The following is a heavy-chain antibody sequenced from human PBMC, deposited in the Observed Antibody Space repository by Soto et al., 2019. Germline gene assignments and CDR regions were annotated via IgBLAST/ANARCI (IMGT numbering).Heavy chain of an antibody. CDR1: GFTFSSYS. CDR3: ARDPTIFGGSYYYYYMDF. J-gene: IGHJ6*03. CDR2: ISSSSSTI. V-gene: IGHV3-48*01. Sequence: GGSLRLSCAASGFTFSSYSMNWVRQAPGKGLEWVSYISSSSSTIYYADSVKGRFTISRDNAKNSLYLQMNSLRAEDTAVYYCARDPTIFGGSYYYYYMDFWGKGTKVTVSS. D-gene: IGHD3-3*01.